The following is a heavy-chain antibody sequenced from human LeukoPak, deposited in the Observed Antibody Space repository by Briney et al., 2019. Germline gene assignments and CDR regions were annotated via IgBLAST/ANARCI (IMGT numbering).Heavy chain of an antibody. CDR1: GYSISSGYY. Sequence: PSETLSLTCAVSGYSISSGYYWGWIRQPPGKGLKWIGSIYQSGSTYYNRSLKSRVTISVDTSKNQFSLKLSSVTAADTAVYYCARLRVNYDFWTDYWGQGTLVTVSS. V-gene: IGHV4-38-2*01. D-gene: IGHD3-3*01. CDR3: ARLRVNYDFWTDY. CDR2: IYQSGST. J-gene: IGHJ4*02.